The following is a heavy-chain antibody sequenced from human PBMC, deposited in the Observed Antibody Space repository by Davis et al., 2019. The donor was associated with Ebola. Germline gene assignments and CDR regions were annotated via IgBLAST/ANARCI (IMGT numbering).Heavy chain of an antibody. V-gene: IGHV3-23*01. D-gene: IGHD5-12*01. Sequence: GESLKISCAVSGFTFSSFAMSWVRQAPGKGLDWVSAISVSGDTTYYADSVRGRFTISRDNAKNSLYLQMNSLRAEDTAVYYCAREVGGYSGYDLFYYYGMDVWGQGTTVTVSS. J-gene: IGHJ6*02. CDR2: ISVSGDTT. CDR1: GFTFSSFA. CDR3: AREVGGYSGYDLFYYYGMDV.